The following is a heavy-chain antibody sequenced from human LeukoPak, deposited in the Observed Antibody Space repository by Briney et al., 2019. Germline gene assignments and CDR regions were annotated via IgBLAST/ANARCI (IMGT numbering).Heavy chain of an antibody. D-gene: IGHD3-22*01. CDR3: ARENDYYDSSGYAGLDY. V-gene: IGHV1-2*02. CDR2: INPNSGGT. Sequence: ASVKVSCKASGYTFTGYYMHWVRQAPGQGLEWMGWINPNSGGTNYAQKFQGRVTMTRDTSISTAYMELSRLRSDDTAVYYCARENDYYDSSGYAGLDYWGQGTLVTVSS. J-gene: IGHJ4*02. CDR1: GYTFTGYY.